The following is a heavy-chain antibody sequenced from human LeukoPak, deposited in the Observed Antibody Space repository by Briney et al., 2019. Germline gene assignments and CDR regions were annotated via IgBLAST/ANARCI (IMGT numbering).Heavy chain of an antibody. V-gene: IGHV3-30*02. Sequence: PGGSLRLSCAASGFTFSSYGMHWVRQAPGKGLEWVAFIRYDGSNKYYADSVNGRFTISRDNSKNTLYLQMNSLRAEDTAVYYCARHYMTTVTKGAFDIWGQGTMVTVSS. CDR2: IRYDGSNK. J-gene: IGHJ3*02. CDR1: GFTFSSYG. CDR3: ARHYMTTVTKGAFDI. D-gene: IGHD4-17*01.